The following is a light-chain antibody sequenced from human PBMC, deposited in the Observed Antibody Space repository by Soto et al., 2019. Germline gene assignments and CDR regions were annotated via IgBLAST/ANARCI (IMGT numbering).Light chain of an antibody. CDR2: NNN. CDR3: AAWDDSLNGPV. J-gene: IGLJ3*02. V-gene: IGLV1-44*01. Sequence: QSVLTQPPSASGTPGQRVTISCSGSSSNIGTNTVNWYQQLPGTAPKLLIYNNNQRPSGVPDQFSGSKSGTSASLAISGLQSEDEADYYCAAWDDSLNGPVFGGGTQLTVL. CDR1: SSNIGTNT.